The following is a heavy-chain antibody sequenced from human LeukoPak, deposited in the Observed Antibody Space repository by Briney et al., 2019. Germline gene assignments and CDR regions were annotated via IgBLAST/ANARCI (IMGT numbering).Heavy chain of an antibody. CDR1: GFTFDDYA. CDR2: ISWNSGSI. V-gene: IGHV3-9*01. Sequence: PGRSLRLSCAASGFTFDDYAMHWVRQAPGKGLEWVSGISWNSGSIGYADSVKGRFTISRDNAKNSLYLQMNSLRAEDTAVYYCAKNDLCSGGSCYSPGDYWGQGTLVTVSS. D-gene: IGHD2-15*01. CDR3: AKNDLCSGGSCYSPGDY. J-gene: IGHJ4*02.